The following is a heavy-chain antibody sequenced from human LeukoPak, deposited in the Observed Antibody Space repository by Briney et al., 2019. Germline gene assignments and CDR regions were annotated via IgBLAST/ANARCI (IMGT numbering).Heavy chain of an antibody. CDR3: ARRPAYCGGDCYFADY. V-gene: IGHV5-51*01. CDR2: FYPGDSDT. D-gene: IGHD2-21*01. CDR1: GYTFTSYW. Sequence: GESLKISCKGSGYTFTSYWIGWVRQMPGKGLEWMGIFYPGDSDTRYSPSFQGQVTISADKSISTAYLQWSSLKASDTAMYYCARRPAYCGGDCYFADYWGQGTLATVSS. J-gene: IGHJ4*02.